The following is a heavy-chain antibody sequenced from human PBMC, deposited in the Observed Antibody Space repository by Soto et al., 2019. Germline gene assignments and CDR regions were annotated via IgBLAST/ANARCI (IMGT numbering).Heavy chain of an antibody. Sequence: PSETLSLTCTVSGGSISSYYWSWIRQPPGKGLEWIGYIYYSGSTNYNPSLKGRVTISVDTSKNQFSLKLSSVTAADTAVYYCARAGSGVIVIPPDYWGQGTLVTVSS. CDR2: IYYSGST. CDR1: GGSISSYY. CDR3: ARAGSGVIVIPPDY. J-gene: IGHJ4*02. D-gene: IGHD3-16*02. V-gene: IGHV4-59*01.